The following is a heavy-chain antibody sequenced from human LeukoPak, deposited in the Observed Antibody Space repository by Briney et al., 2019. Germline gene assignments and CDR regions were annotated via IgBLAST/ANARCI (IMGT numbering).Heavy chain of an antibody. J-gene: IGHJ4*02. D-gene: IGHD3-22*01. CDR1: GFTFNNYA. CDR3: AKGHIDGGGYYYYDH. V-gene: IGHV3-23*01. CDR2: ISGSGGRT. Sequence: QTGGSLRLSCAGSGFTFNNYAVSWVRQTPGKGLEWVSSISGSGGRTYYADSVKGRFSISRDNSNKMVHLQMNRLRVEDTAVYYCAKGHIDGGGYYYYDHWGQGTLVTVSS.